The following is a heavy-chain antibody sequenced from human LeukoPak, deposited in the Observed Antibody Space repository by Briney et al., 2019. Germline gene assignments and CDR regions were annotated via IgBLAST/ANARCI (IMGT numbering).Heavy chain of an antibody. CDR2: ISGSGGST. J-gene: IGHJ4*02. V-gene: IGHV3-23*01. Sequence: GGSLRPSCAASGFTFSSSAMSWVRQAPGKGLEWVSAISGSGGSTYYADSVKGRFTISRDNSKNTLYLQMNSLRAEDTAVYCCAKARLDWLLYFDYWGQGTLVTVSS. D-gene: IGHD3-9*01. CDR3: AKARLDWLLYFDY. CDR1: GFTFSSSA.